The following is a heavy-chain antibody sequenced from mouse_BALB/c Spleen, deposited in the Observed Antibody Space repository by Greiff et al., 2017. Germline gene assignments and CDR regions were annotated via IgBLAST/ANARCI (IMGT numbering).Heavy chain of an antibody. CDR2: ISTYYGDA. J-gene: IGHJ4*01. D-gene: IGHD2-9*01. CDR3: ARPYYGYDGDYYAMDY. Sequence: LVESGAELVRPGVSVKISCKGSGYTFTDYAMHWVKQSHAKSLEWIGVISTYYGDASYNQKFKGKATMTVDKSSSTAYMELARLTSEDSAIYYCARPYYGYDGDYYAMDYRGQGTSVTVSS. V-gene: IGHV1S137*01. CDR1: GYTFTDYA.